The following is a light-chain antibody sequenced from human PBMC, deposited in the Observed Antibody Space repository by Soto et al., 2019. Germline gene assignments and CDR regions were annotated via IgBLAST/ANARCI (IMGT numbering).Light chain of an antibody. Sequence: QSVLTQPASVSGSPGQSITISCTGTSSDVGAYNYVSWYQQHPGKAPKLMIYEVSNRPSGVSNRFSGSKSGNTASLTISGLQAEDEADYYCSSYTSGSTGVFGGGTKLTVL. CDR1: SSDVGAYNY. V-gene: IGLV2-14*01. J-gene: IGLJ3*02. CDR3: SSYTSGSTGV. CDR2: EVS.